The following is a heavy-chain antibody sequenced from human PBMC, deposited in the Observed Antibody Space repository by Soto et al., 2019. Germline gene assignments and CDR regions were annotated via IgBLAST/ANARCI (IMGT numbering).Heavy chain of an antibody. V-gene: IGHV3-30-3*01. CDR3: ARDRGYCSSTSCSNYYYYYGMDV. D-gene: IGHD2-2*01. CDR1: GFTFSSYA. Sequence: GGSLRLSCAASGFTFSSYAMHWVRQAPGKGLEWVAVISYDGSNKYYADSVKGRFTISRDNSKNTLYLQMNSLRAEDTAVYYCARDRGYCSSTSCSNYYYYYGMDVWGQGTTVTVSS. J-gene: IGHJ6*02. CDR2: ISYDGSNK.